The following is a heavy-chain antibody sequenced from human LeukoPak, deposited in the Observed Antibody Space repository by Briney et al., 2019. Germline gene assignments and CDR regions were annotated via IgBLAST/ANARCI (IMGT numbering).Heavy chain of an antibody. CDR2: IYYSGST. D-gene: IGHD1-1*01. CDR1: GGSISSYY. V-gene: IGHV4-39*01. Sequence: NSSETLSLTCTVSGGSISSYYWGWIRQPPGKGLEWIGSIYYSGSTYFNPSLKSRVTLSVDTSKNQFSLNLSSVTAADTAVYYCARRGRASGTTSFGFDIWGQGTLVTVSS. J-gene: IGHJ3*02. CDR3: ARRGRASGTTSFGFDI.